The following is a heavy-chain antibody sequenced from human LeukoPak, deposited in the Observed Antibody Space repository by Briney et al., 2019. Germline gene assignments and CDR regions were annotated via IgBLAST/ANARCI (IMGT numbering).Heavy chain of an antibody. CDR1: GFTFSNSA. V-gene: IGHV1-58*02. CDR2: IIVGSGRT. Sequence: GASVKVSCKASGFTFSNSAIQWVLQARGQRLEWIGWIIVGSGRTHYAQNLQERLTITRDMSTNTAYMELSSLRSEDTAVYYCAAELYSGTYGRCCSFAFWGQGTPVTVSS. J-gene: IGHJ4*02. CDR3: AAELYSGTYGRCCSFAF. D-gene: IGHD1-26*01.